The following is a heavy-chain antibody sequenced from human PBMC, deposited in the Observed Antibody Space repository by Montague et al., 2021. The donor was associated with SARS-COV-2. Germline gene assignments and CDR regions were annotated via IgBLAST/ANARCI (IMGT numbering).Heavy chain of an antibody. CDR3: AGKVLTVPADY. Sequence: SETLSLTCAVSGVSITSTNWWSLVRQPPGKGLEWIGEISYGGIATYNPSLKIRATISMDRSRNLFSQKLSPVTAADTAIYYCAGKVLTVPADYWGQGTLVTVS. J-gene: IGHJ4*02. CDR1: GVSITSTNW. CDR2: ISYGGIA. V-gene: IGHV4-4*02. D-gene: IGHD4-11*01.